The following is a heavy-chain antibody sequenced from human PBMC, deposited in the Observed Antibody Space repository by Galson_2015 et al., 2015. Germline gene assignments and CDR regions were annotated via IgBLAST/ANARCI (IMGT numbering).Heavy chain of an antibody. CDR1: GFTFSSYG. D-gene: IGHD3-3*01. V-gene: IGHV3-30*18. Sequence: SLRLSCAASGFTFSSYGMHWVRQAPGKGLEWVAVISYDGSNKYYADSVKGRFTISRDNSKNTLYLQMNSLRAEDTAVYYCAKGAIIFGVVIEYYGMDVWGQGTTVTVSS. CDR3: AKGAIIFGVVIEYYGMDV. J-gene: IGHJ6*02. CDR2: ISYDGSNK.